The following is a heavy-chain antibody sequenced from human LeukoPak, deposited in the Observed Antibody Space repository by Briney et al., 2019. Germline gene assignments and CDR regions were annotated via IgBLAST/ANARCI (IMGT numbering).Heavy chain of an antibody. J-gene: IGHJ3*02. CDR1: GGSISSGGYY. CDR2: INYSGSS. Sequence: SETLSLTCTVSGGSISSGGYYWSWIRQPPGKGLKWIGYINYSGSSYYNPSLKSRVTISVDTSKNQFSLKLSSVTAADTAVYYCARDKGYYYGSGTGREAFDIWGQGKMVTVSS. CDR3: ARDKGYYYGSGTGREAFDI. D-gene: IGHD3-10*01. V-gene: IGHV4-31*03.